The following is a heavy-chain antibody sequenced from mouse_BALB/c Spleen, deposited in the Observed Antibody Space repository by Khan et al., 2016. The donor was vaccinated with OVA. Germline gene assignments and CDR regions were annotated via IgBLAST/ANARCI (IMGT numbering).Heavy chain of an antibody. CDR1: GFTFSTYG. J-gene: IGHJ3*01. Sequence: EVELVESGGDLVKPGGSLKLSCAASGFTFSTYGMSWVRQTPDKRLEWVATVSRGGHYTYYPDTVKGRFTISRDNAKNTLYLQMSSLKSEDTAMFYCARIAYYYDSEGFAYWGQGTLVTVAA. V-gene: IGHV5-6*01. CDR3: ARIAYYYDSEGFAY. D-gene: IGHD1-1*01. CDR2: VSRGGHYT.